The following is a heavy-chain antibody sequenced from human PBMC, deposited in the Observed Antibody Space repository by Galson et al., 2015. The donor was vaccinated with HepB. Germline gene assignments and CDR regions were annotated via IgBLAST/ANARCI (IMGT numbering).Heavy chain of an antibody. Sequence: SVKVSCKASGYSFNNYGLTWVRQAPGQGLEWMGWIFSYNGNTNYGQKFQGRVTMTTDTSTNTAYMELRSLRSDDTAVYYCARARYDVSPPDLWGQGSLVTVSS. D-gene: IGHD3/OR15-3a*01. J-gene: IGHJ1*01. V-gene: IGHV1-18*01. CDR3: ARARYDVSPPDL. CDR1: GYSFNNYG. CDR2: IFSYNGNT.